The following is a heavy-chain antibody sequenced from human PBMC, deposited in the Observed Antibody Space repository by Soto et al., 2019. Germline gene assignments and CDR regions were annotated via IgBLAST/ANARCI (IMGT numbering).Heavy chain of an antibody. Sequence: GASVKVSCKASGYTFTRYTMNWVRQAPGQRREWMGWINPDNGNTKSSQKFQDRVIITRDTSASTAYMGLSSLRSEDTAVYYCARGIATGQLDPWGQGTLVTVSS. V-gene: IGHV1-3*01. D-gene: IGHD2-15*01. CDR2: INPDNGNT. CDR1: GYTFTRYT. J-gene: IGHJ5*02. CDR3: ARGIATGQLDP.